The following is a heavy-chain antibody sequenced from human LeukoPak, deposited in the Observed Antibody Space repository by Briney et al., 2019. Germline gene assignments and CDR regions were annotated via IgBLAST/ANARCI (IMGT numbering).Heavy chain of an antibody. CDR2: ISAYNGNT. Sequence: GASVKVSCKASGYTFTSYGISWVRQAPGQGIEWMGWISAYNGNTNYAQKLQGRVTMTTDTSTSTAYMELRSLRSDDKAVYYCARVTTENDIXTGPMGYWGQGTLVTVSS. D-gene: IGHD3-9*01. J-gene: IGHJ4*02. CDR1: GYTFTSYG. V-gene: IGHV1-18*01. CDR3: ARVTTENDIXTGPMGY.